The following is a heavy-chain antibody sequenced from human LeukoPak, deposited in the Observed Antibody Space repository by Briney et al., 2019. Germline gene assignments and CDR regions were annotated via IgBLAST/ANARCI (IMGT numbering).Heavy chain of an antibody. CDR1: GFTFSSYG. D-gene: IGHD6-6*01. CDR2: IWYDGSNK. J-gene: IGHJ4*02. V-gene: IGHV3-33*01. Sequence: PGGSLRLSCAASGFTFSSYGMHWVRQAPGKGLEWVAVIWYDGSNKYYADSVKGRFTISRDNAKNSLYLQMNSLRAEDTAVYYCARDGPSSSPYYFDYWGQGTLVTVSS. CDR3: ARDGPSSSPYYFDY.